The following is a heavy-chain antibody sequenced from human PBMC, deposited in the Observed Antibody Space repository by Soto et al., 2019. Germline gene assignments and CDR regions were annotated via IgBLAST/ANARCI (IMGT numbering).Heavy chain of an antibody. J-gene: IGHJ4*01. V-gene: IGHV3-30*18. CDR2: ISSDGQTK. D-gene: IGHD6-19*01. CDR1: GFGFSTFG. CDR3: AKKIAVAGDLDY. Sequence: GGSLRLSCVASGFGFSTFGIHWVRQAPGKGLEWVGVISSDGQTKYYADSVKGRFTISRDNSKNTLYLQMDSRRPEDTAVYYCAKKIAVAGDLDYWGHGTLVTVSS.